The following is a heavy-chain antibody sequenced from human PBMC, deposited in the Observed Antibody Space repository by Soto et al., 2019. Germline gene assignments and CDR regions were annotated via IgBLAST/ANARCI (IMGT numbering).Heavy chain of an antibody. D-gene: IGHD3-9*01. J-gene: IGHJ6*02. V-gene: IGHV3-48*02. CDR2: ISSSSSTI. CDR1: GFTFSSSS. Sequence: GSLRLSCAASGFTFSSSSMNWVRQAPGKGLEWVSYISSSSSTIYYADSVKGRFTISRDNAKNSLYLQMNSLRDEDTAVYYCAGPHYDILTGYYYGMDVWGQGTTVTVSS. CDR3: AGPHYDILTGYYYGMDV.